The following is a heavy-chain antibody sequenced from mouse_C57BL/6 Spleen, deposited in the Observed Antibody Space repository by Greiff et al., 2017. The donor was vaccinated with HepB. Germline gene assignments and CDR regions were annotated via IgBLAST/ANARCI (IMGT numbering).Heavy chain of an antibody. CDR2: IYPGSGNT. CDR1: GYSFTSYY. CDR3: ARPYYGSSHYYAMDY. Sequence: QVHVKQSGPELVKPGASVKISCKASGYSFTSYYIHWVKQRPGQGLEWIGWIYPGSGNTKYNEKFKGKATLTADTSSSTAYMQLSSLTSEDSAVYYCARPYYGSSHYYAMDYWGQGTSVTVSS. V-gene: IGHV1-66*01. D-gene: IGHD1-1*01. J-gene: IGHJ4*01.